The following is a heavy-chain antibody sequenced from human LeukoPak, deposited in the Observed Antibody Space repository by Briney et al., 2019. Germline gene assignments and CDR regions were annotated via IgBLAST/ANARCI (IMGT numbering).Heavy chain of an antibody. CDR1: GFTFSDYY. Sequence: GGSLRLSCAASGFTFSDYYMSWIRQAPGKGLEWVSYISSSGSTIYYADSVKGRFTISRDNAKNSLYLQMNSLRAEDTAVYYCARIRHYYDFWSGPYNWFDPWGQGTLVTVSS. V-gene: IGHV3-11*01. D-gene: IGHD3-3*01. CDR3: ARIRHYYDFWSGPYNWFDP. CDR2: ISSSGSTI. J-gene: IGHJ5*02.